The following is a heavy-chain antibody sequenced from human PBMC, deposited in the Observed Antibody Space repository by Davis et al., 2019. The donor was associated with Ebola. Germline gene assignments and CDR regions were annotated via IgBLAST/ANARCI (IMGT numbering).Heavy chain of an antibody. D-gene: IGHD3-10*01. CDR1: GFTFSDHA. CDR3: AKDPGGGGSGKYLSAGGMYYFDY. V-gene: IGHV3-30*04. Sequence: GESLKISCTGSGFTFSDHAISWVRQAPGKGLEWVAVISYDGSNKYYADSVKGRFTISRDNSKNTLYLQMNSLRAEDTAVYYCAKDPGGGGSGKYLSAGGMYYFDYWGQRTLVTVSS. J-gene: IGHJ4*02. CDR2: ISYDGSNK.